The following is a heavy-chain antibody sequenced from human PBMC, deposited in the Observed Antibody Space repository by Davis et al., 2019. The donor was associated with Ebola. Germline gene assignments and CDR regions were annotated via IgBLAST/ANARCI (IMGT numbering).Heavy chain of an antibody. D-gene: IGHD3-16*02. Sequence: GESLKISCAASGFTLRSYWMHWVRQAPGKGLEWLANIRQDGSEEYYVDSVKGRFTISRDNAKNSLFLQMNSLRAEDTAVYYCARDPIISLIVPSYGMDVWGPGTTVTVSS. CDR1: GFTLRSYW. J-gene: IGHJ6*02. V-gene: IGHV3-7*01. CDR3: ARDPIISLIVPSYGMDV. CDR2: IRQDGSEE.